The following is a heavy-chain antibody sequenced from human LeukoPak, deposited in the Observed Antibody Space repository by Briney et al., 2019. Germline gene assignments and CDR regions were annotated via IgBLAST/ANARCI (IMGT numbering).Heavy chain of an antibody. Sequence: ASVKVSCKASGYTFTGYYMHWVRQAPGQGLEWLGWINPNSGGTNYAQKFQGRVTMTRDTSINTAYMELSRQRSDDTAVYYCAINPDSSGGGSDWYFDLWGRGTLVTVSS. J-gene: IGHJ2*01. CDR3: AINPDSSGGGSDWYFDL. CDR1: GYTFTGYY. D-gene: IGHD3-22*01. CDR2: INPNSGGT. V-gene: IGHV1-2*02.